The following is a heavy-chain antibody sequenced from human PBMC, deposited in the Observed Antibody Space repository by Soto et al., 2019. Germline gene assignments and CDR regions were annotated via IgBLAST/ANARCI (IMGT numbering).Heavy chain of an antibody. CDR3: ARGGLTIFGVVIIKNWFDP. D-gene: IGHD3-3*01. CDR1: GYTFTSYA. CDR2: INAGNGNT. Sequence: ASVKVSCQASGYTFTSYAMHWVRPAPGQRREWMGWINAGNGNTKYSQKFQGRVTITRDTSASTAYMELSSLRSEDTAVYYCARGGLTIFGVVIIKNWFDPWGQGTLVTVSS. J-gene: IGHJ5*02. V-gene: IGHV1-3*01.